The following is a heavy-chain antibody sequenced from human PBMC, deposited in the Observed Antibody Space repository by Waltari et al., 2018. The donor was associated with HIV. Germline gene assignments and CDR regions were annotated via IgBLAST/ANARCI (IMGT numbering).Heavy chain of an antibody. Sequence: QLQLQESGPGLVKPSETLSLTCTVSDASVSSSRYYWGWIRQPPGKGLEWIGSTVQIGNTHYNPSLKSRVTRSVDASKNRFSLKLRSVTAADAAVYHCARQVAGDGFSWYLDLWGRGTPVTVSS. CDR3: ARQVAGDGFSWYLDL. V-gene: IGHV4-39*01. D-gene: IGHD6-19*01. J-gene: IGHJ2*01. CDR2: TVQIGNT. CDR1: DASVSSSRYY.